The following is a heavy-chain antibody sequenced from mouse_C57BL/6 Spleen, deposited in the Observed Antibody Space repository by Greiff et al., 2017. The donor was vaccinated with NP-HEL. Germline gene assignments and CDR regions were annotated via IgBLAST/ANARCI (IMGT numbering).Heavy chain of an antibody. J-gene: IGHJ4*01. CDR3: AKKGGFPYYYAMDY. CDR1: GFSLTSYG. V-gene: IGHV2-5*01. CDR2: IWRGGST. Sequence: QVQLQQSGPGLVQPSQSLSITCTVSGFSLTSYGVHWVRQSPGKGLEWLGVIWRGGSTDYNAAFMSRLSITKDNSKSQVFFKMNSLQADDTAIYYCAKKGGFPYYYAMDYWGQGTSVTVSS.